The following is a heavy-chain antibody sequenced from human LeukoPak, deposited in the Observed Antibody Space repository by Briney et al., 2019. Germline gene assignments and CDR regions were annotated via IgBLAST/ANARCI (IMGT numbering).Heavy chain of an antibody. Sequence: GGSLRLSCAASGLIFSDFWMSWVRQTPGKGLEWVSAISGSGGSTYYADSVKGRFTISRDNSKNTLYLQMNSLRAEDTAVYYCARTYIFDAFDIWGQGTMVTVSS. CDR2: ISGSGGST. D-gene: IGHD1-1*01. CDR1: GLIFSDFW. V-gene: IGHV3-23*01. J-gene: IGHJ3*02. CDR3: ARTYIFDAFDI.